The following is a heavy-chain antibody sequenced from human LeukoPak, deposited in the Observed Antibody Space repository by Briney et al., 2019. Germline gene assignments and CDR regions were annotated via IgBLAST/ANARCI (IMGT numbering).Heavy chain of an antibody. CDR2: IYYSGST. V-gene: IGHV4-39*01. Sequence: SETLSLTCTVSGGSISSSSYYWGWIRQPPGKGLEWIGSIYYSGSTYYNPSLKSRVTISVDTSKNQFSLKLSPVTAADTAVYYCARLGGVFYYDSSAPAYYFDYWGQGTLVTVSS. CDR3: ARLGGVFYYDSSAPAYYFDY. CDR1: GGSISSSSYY. D-gene: IGHD3-22*01. J-gene: IGHJ4*02.